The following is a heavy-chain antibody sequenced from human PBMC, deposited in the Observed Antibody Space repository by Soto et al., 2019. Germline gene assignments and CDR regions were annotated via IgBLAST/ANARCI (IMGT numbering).Heavy chain of an antibody. D-gene: IGHD2-15*01. CDR3: EHVLVVVANYGMDV. CDR1: GFSLSTSGVG. J-gene: IGHJ6*02. V-gene: IGHV2-5*02. Sequence: QITLKESGPTLVKPTQTLTLTCTFSGFSLSTSGVGVGWIRQPPGKALEWLALIYWDDDKRYSPSLTSRLTSPKDTSKNQVVLTMTTMDPVDTATYYCEHVLVVVANYGMDVWGQGTTVTVSS. CDR2: IYWDDDK.